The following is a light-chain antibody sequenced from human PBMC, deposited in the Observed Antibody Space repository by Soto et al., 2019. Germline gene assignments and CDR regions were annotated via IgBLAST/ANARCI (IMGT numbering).Light chain of an antibody. CDR3: QSYDSSLSGAG. V-gene: IGLV1-40*01. CDR1: SSNIGAGYD. J-gene: IGLJ7*01. CDR2: DNS. Sequence: QSVLTQPPSVSGAPGQRVTISCTGRSSNIGAGYDVHWYQQLPGTAPKLLIYDNSNRPSGVPDRFSGSKSGTSASLAITGLQAEDEADYYCQSYDSSLSGAGFGGGTQLTVL.